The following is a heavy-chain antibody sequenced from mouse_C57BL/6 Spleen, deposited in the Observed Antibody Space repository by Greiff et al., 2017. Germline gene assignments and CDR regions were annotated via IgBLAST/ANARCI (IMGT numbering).Heavy chain of an antibody. V-gene: IGHV14-4*01. J-gene: IGHJ2*01. CDR3: TPPNWAY. CDR2: IDPENGDT. CDR1: GFNIQDDY. Sequence: EVQLQQSGAELVRPGDSVKLSCTASGFNIQDDYMHWVKQRPEQGLEWIGWIDPENGDTEYASKFAGKDTITADTPSNTADRQLSSLTSEDTTVYYCTPPNWAYWGQGTTLTVSS. D-gene: IGHD4-1*01.